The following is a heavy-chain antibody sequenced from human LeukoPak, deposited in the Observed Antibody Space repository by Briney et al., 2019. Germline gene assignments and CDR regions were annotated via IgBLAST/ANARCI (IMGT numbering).Heavy chain of an antibody. CDR2: IYYSGST. Sequence: SETLSLTCTVSGGSISSGGYSWSWIRQHPGKGLEWIGYIYYSGSTYYNPSLKSRVTISVDTSKNQFSLKLSSVTAADTAVYYCARVTGSGYSSSWPYYYYGMDVWGQGTTVTVSS. D-gene: IGHD6-13*01. V-gene: IGHV4-31*03. CDR3: ARVTGSGYSSSWPYYYYGMDV. CDR1: GGSISSGGYS. J-gene: IGHJ6*02.